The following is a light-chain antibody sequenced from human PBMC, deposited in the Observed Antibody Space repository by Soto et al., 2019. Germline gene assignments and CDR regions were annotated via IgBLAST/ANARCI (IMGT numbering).Light chain of an antibody. V-gene: IGKV3-20*01. CDR3: QQYGSSPPFT. CDR1: QAVRNNY. J-gene: IGKJ1*01. Sequence: EFVLTQSPGTLSLSPGERATLSCRASQAVRNNYLAWYQQKPGQAPRLLIYGASSRATGIPDRFGGSGSGTDFTLTISRLEPEDFAVYYCQQYGSSPPFTFGQGTKVDIK. CDR2: GAS.